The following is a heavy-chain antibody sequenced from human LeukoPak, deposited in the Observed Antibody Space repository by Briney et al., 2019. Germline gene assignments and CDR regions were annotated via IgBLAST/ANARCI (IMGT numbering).Heavy chain of an antibody. D-gene: IGHD1-26*01. J-gene: IGHJ4*02. CDR3: AGGGAPDN. CDR2: INQDGGNK. CDR1: GFNFSSYW. V-gene: IGHV3-7*01. Sequence: PGWSLRLSCAASGFNFSSYWMSWVRQAPVKGLGFVANINQDGGNKYYVDSVRGRFAISRDNSENSVYLQMHSLRAGETALNYWAGGGAPDNWGKGTLVTVSS.